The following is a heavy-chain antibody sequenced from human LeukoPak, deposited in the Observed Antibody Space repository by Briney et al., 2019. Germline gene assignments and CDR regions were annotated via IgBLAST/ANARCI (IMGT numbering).Heavy chain of an antibody. D-gene: IGHD3-22*01. CDR3: ARDYYDSSGYYRGFDY. J-gene: IGHJ4*02. CDR1: GGSISGYY. CDR2: IFYSGSA. Sequence: SETLSLICTVSGGSISGYYWSCLPQPPGRGLEWVRYIFYSGSANYNPSLKSRVTISVDTSKNQFSLKLSSVTAADTAVYYCARDYYDSSGYYRGFDYWGQGTLVTVSS. V-gene: IGHV4-59*01.